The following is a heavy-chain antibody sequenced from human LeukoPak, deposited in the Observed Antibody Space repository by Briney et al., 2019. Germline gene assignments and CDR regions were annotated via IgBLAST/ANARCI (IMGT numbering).Heavy chain of an antibody. CDR2: ISYDGSNK. V-gene: IGHV3-30*04. D-gene: IGHD3-9*01. Sequence: GRSLRLSCAASGFTFSSYAMHWVRQAPGKGLEWVAVISYDGSNKYYADSVKGRFTISRDNSKNALYLQMNSLRAEDTAVYYCARVFDWLLWDDYWGQGTLATVSS. J-gene: IGHJ4*02. CDR3: ARVFDWLLWDDY. CDR1: GFTFSSYA.